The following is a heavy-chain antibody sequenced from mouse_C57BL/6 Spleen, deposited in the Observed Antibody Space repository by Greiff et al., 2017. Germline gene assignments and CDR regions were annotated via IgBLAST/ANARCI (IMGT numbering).Heavy chain of an antibody. V-gene: IGHV5-16*01. CDR2: INYDGSST. Sequence: EVKVVQPEGGLVQPGSSMKLSCTASGFTFSDYYMAWVRQVPEKGLEWVANINYDGSSTYYLDSLKSRFIISRDNAKNILYLQMRSLKSEDTATYYCARDRGVSGCLDVWGTGTTVTVSS. CDR1: GFTFSDYY. CDR3: ARDRGVSGCLDV. D-gene: IGHD3-1*01. J-gene: IGHJ1*03.